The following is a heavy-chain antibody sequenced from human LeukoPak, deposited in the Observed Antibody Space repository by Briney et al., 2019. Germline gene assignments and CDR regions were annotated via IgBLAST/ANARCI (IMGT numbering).Heavy chain of an antibody. CDR1: GFTFSSFA. J-gene: IGHJ6*03. Sequence: PGGSLRLSCAASGFTFSSFAMHWVRQAPAKGLEYVSAISSNGGSTYFANSVKGRFTISRDHSKNTLYLQMGSLRAEDMAVYYCARGMRGFGELPYYYYYMDVWGKRTTVTVSS. V-gene: IGHV3-64*01. CDR2: ISSNGGST. D-gene: IGHD3-10*01. CDR3: ARGMRGFGELPYYYYYMDV.